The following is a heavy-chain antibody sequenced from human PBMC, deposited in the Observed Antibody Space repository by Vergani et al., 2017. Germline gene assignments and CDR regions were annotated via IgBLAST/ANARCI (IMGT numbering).Heavy chain of an antibody. J-gene: IGHJ6*02. CDR2: ISGSGGST. V-gene: IGHV3-23*01. D-gene: IGHD6-13*01. CDR1: GFTFSSYA. Sequence: EVQLLESGGGLVQPGGSLRLSCAASGFTFSSYAMSWVRQAPGKGVEWVSAISGSGGSTYYADSVKGRFTISRDNSKNTLYLQMNSLRAEDTAVYYCAKDPSIAAAVYYYYYGMDVWGQGTTVTVSS. CDR3: AKDPSIAAAVYYYYYGMDV.